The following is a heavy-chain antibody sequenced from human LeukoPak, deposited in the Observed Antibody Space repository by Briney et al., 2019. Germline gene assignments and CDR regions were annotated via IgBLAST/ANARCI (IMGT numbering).Heavy chain of an antibody. CDR2: IYYSGST. CDR3: ARLVVSSWYHEVLLGRDY. V-gene: IGHV4-39*07. Sequence: SETLSLTCTVSGGSISSSSYYWGWIRQPPGKGLEWIGSIYYSGSTYYNPSLKSRVTISVDTSKNQFSLKLSSVAAADTAVYYCARLVVSSWYHEVLLGRDYWGQGTLVTVSS. J-gene: IGHJ4*02. D-gene: IGHD6-13*01. CDR1: GGSISSSSYY.